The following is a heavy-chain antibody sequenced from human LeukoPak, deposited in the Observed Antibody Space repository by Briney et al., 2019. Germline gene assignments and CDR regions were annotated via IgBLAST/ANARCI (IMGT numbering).Heavy chain of an antibody. CDR2: ISYDGSNK. CDR1: GFTFSSYG. Sequence: GGSLRLSCAASGFTFSSYGMHWVRQAPGKGLEWVAVISYDGSNKYYADSVKGRFTISRDNSKNTLYLQMNSLRAEDTAVYYCAKNAGTYYYDSSGYFDYWGQGTLVTVSS. J-gene: IGHJ4*02. V-gene: IGHV3-30*18. CDR3: AKNAGTYYYDSSGYFDY. D-gene: IGHD3-22*01.